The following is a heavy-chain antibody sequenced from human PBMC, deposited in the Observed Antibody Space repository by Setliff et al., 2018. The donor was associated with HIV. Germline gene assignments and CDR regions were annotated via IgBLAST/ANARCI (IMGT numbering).Heavy chain of an antibody. CDR3: ARLGSGWSDSYYYAMDI. V-gene: IGHV1-18*01. CDR2: ISTYSDET. CDR1: GYTFTTYG. D-gene: IGHD6-19*01. Sequence: ASVKVSCKPSGYTFTTYGLSWVRQAPGQGLEWMGWISTYSDETSYSQNLQGRLTMTTDTSTTTAYMDLKSLTSDDTATYFCARLGSGWSDSYYYAMDIWGQGTTVTVSS. J-gene: IGHJ6*02.